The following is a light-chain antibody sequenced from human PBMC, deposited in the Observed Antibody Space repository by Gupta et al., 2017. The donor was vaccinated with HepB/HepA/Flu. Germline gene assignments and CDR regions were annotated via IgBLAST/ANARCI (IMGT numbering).Light chain of an antibody. CDR3: CSYAGSYTFRV. CDR1: SSDVGGYNY. V-gene: IGLV2-11*01. Sequence: QAALTQPRSVVGSPGTASHIPLPGTSSDVGGYNYVSWYQQHPGKAPKLMIYDVSKRPSGVPDRFSGSKSGNTASLTISGLQAEDEADYYCCSYAGSYTFRVFGGGTKLTVL. J-gene: IGLJ3*02. CDR2: DVS.